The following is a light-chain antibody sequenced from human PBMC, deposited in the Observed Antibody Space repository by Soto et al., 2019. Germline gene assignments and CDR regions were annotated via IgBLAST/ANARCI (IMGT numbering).Light chain of an antibody. J-gene: IGKJ5*01. V-gene: IGKV3-15*01. CDR3: QQYKNWPPIT. Sequence: EIMMTQSPATLSVSPGERATLSCRASQSLSSSLAWYQQKPGQAPRLLIYGASTRATGIPARFSGSGSGTEFTLTISSLQSEDFAVYYCQQYKNWPPITFGQGTLLEIK. CDR1: QSLSSS. CDR2: GAS.